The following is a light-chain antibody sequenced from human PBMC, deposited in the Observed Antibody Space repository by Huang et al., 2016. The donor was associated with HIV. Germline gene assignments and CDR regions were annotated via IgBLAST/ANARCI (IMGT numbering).Light chain of an antibody. Sequence: EIVLTQSPGTLSLSPGDRATLSCRASQSLTTDYLAWYLQRPGQAPRRLIYGASSRATGIPDRFSGSGSGTDFTLTISRLEPEEFAVYFCQQYVSSPTFGQGTKLEIK. CDR3: QQYVSSPT. V-gene: IGKV3-20*01. J-gene: IGKJ2*01. CDR2: GAS. CDR1: QSLTTDY.